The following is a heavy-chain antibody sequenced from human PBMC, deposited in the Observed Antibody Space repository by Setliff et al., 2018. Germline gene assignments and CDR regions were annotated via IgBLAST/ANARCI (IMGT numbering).Heavy chain of an antibody. CDR2: XXXXGST. V-gene: IGHV4-59*01. D-gene: IGHD3-16*01. J-gene: IGHJ4*02. Sequence: TSETLSLTCTVSGGSISSYYWSWIRQPPGXXXXXXXXXXXXGSTXXNPSLESRVTISVDTSKNQFSLRLNSATAADTAVYYCARLRGAFDYWGQGTLVTVSS. CDR1: GGSISSYY. CDR3: ARLRGAFDY.